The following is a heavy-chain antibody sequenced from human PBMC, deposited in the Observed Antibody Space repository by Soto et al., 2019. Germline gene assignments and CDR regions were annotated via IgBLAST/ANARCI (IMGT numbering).Heavy chain of an antibody. Sequence: GGSLRLSCAACGFSFCDYFMAWARQASGKGLEWVAYIDISGSTIYYADSVMGRFTISSDNAKNSLYLQMNSLRSEDTAVYYRARDGLYDSSGSSDYWGQGTLDAVSS. D-gene: IGHD3-22*01. CDR2: IDISGSTI. CDR1: GFSFCDYF. J-gene: IGHJ4*02. V-gene: IGHV3-11*01. CDR3: ARDGLYDSSGSSDY.